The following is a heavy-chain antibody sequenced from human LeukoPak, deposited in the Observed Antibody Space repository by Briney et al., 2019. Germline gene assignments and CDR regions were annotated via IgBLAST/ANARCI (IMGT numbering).Heavy chain of an antibody. CDR1: GFTFSSYA. J-gene: IGHJ4*02. Sequence: GGSLRLSCAASGFTFSSYAMSWVRQAPGKVLEWVSAISGSGGSTYYADSVKGRFTISRDNSKNTLYLQMNSLRAEDTAVYYCARQHRRYYFDYWGQGTLVTVSS. CDR2: ISGSGGST. CDR3: ARQHRRYYFDY. D-gene: IGHD1-14*01. V-gene: IGHV3-23*01.